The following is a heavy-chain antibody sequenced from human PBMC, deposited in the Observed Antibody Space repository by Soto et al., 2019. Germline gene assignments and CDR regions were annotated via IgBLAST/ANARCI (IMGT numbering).Heavy chain of an antibody. CDR1: GGTFSSYA. J-gene: IGHJ5*02. CDR2: IIPIFGTA. Sequence: QVQLVQSGAEVKKPGSSVKVSCKASGGTFSSYAISWVRQAPGQGLEWMGGIIPIFGTANYAQKFQDRVTIAADECTSTAYLELSSLRSEDTAVYYCPRDRQQWTPSDSWFDLWGQGTLVTVSS. D-gene: IGHD6-13*01. V-gene: IGHV1-69*01. CDR3: PRDRQQWTPSDSWFDL.